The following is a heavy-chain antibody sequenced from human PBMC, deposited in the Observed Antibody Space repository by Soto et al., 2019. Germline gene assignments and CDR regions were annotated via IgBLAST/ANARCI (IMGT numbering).Heavy chain of an antibody. J-gene: IGHJ6*02. CDR1: GYSFSSYW. CDR2: IYPGDSDT. Sequence: GESLKISWKGSGYSFSSYWIAWVRKMPGKGLEWMGTIYPGDSDTRYSPSFQGQVTISADKSISTAFLQWSSLKASDTAIYYCARPNYYYYDMDVWGQGTTVTVSS. CDR3: ARPNYYYYDMDV. V-gene: IGHV5-51*01.